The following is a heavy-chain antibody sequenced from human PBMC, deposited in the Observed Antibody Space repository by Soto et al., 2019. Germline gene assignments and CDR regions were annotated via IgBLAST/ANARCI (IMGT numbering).Heavy chain of an antibody. J-gene: IGHJ4*02. CDR2: ISAYNGNT. V-gene: IGHV1-18*01. Sequence: ASVKVSCKASGYTFTSYGISWVRQAPGQGLEWMGWISAYNGNTNYAQKLQGRVTMTTDTSTSTAYMELRSLRSDDTAVYYCARDNPPSSGYSRPFDYWGQGTLVTVSS. D-gene: IGHD3-22*01. CDR3: ARDNPPSSGYSRPFDY. CDR1: GYTFTSYG.